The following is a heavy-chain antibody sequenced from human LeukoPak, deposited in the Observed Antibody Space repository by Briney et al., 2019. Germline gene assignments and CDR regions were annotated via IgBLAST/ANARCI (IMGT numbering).Heavy chain of an antibody. J-gene: IGHJ4*02. V-gene: IGHV4-34*01. CDR1: GGSFSGYY. Sequence: SETLSLTCAVYGGSFSGYYWSWIRQPPGKGLEGIGEINHSGSTNYNPSLKSRVTISVDTSKNQFSLRLSSVTAADTAVYYCASLRPRRVYCSGGSCYRQHFDYWGQGTLVTVSS. CDR3: ASLRPRRVYCSGGSCYRQHFDY. D-gene: IGHD2-15*01. CDR2: INHSGST.